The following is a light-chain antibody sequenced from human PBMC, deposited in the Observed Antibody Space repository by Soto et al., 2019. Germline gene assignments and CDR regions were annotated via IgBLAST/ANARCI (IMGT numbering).Light chain of an antibody. Sequence: NFMLTQPHSVSESPGKTVTISCTRSSGSIASNYAQWYQQRPGSAPTTLIYEDDQRPSGVPDRFSGSIDSSSNSASLTISGLKTEDEADYYCQSYDSTNPVVFGGGTKLTVL. V-gene: IGLV6-57*04. CDR1: SGSIASNY. CDR3: QSYDSTNPVV. J-gene: IGLJ2*01. CDR2: EDD.